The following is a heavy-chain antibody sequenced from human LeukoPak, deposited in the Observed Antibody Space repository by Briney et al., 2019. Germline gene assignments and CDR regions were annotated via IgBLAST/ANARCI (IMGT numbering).Heavy chain of an antibody. CDR3: ARQSTKDNSGWFFDF. J-gene: IGHJ4*02. CDR1: GGSISPYY. D-gene: IGHD6-19*01. CDR2: ISYSGST. Sequence: PSETLSLTCTVSGGSISPYYWTWIRQPPGKGLEWIGYISYSGSTNYNPSLKSRVTISVDTSKNQFSLKLSSVTAADTAVYYCARQSTKDNSGWFFDFWGQGTLVTVSS. V-gene: IGHV4-59*08.